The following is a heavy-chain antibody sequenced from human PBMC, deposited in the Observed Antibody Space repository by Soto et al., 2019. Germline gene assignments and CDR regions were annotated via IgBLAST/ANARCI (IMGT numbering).Heavy chain of an antibody. CDR2: ISSSGSTI. CDR1: GFTFSSYE. CDR3: AREREIMITFGGFIVEYGMDV. Sequence: EVQLVESGGGLVQPGGSLRLSCAASGFTFSSYEMNWVRQAPGKGLEWVSYISSSGSTIYYADSVKGRFTISRDNAKNSLYLQMNSLRAEDTAVYYCAREREIMITFGGFIVEYGMDVWGQGTTVTVSS. D-gene: IGHD3-16*02. J-gene: IGHJ6*02. V-gene: IGHV3-48*03.